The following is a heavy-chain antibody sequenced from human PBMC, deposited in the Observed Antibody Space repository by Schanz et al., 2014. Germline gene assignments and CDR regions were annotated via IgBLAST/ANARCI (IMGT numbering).Heavy chain of an antibody. CDR2: MNPNSGNT. CDR1: GYSFTDYA. D-gene: IGHD4-17*01. Sequence: QVQLVQSGVEVKRPGASVRVSCKASGYSFTDYAIHWVRQAPGQGLEWMGWMNPNSGNTGYAQKFQGRVTMTRHTSISTAYMELSSLRSEDTAVYYCARAPVTVGTYHYYMDVWGKGTTVTVSS. J-gene: IGHJ6*03. CDR3: ARAPVTVGTYHYYMDV. V-gene: IGHV1-8*02.